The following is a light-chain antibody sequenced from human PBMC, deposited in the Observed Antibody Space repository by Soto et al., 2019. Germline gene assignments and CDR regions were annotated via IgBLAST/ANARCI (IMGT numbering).Light chain of an antibody. CDR1: QSISSW. CDR2: QAS. Sequence: DIQMTQSRATLSGSVGGRVTITCRASQSISSWLAWYQQKPGKAPKLLIYQASSLESGVPSRFSGSGYGTEFTLTISSLQPDDFATYYCQQYNSYWTFGQGTKVDI. CDR3: QQYNSYWT. V-gene: IGKV1-5*03. J-gene: IGKJ1*01.